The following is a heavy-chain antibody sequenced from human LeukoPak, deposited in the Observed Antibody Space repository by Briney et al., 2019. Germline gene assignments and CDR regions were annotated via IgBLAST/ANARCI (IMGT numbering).Heavy chain of an antibody. CDR1: GFTFSSYW. D-gene: IGHD2-2*01. V-gene: IGHV3-74*01. CDR3: ARGARIGGYCSSTSCPPVY. J-gene: IGHJ4*02. Sequence: GGSLRLSCAASGFTFSSYWMHWVRQAPGKGLVWVSRINTDGSSTSYADSVKGRFTISRDNAKNTLYLQMNSLRAEDTAVYYCARGARIGGYCSSTSCPPVYWGQGTLVTVSS. CDR2: INTDGSST.